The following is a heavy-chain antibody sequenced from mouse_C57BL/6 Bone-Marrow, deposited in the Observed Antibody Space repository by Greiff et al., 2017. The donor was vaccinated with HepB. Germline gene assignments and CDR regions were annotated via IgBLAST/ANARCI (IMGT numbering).Heavy chain of an antibody. CDR2: IRNKANGYTT. Sequence: EVNLVDSGGGLVQPGGSLSLSCAASGFTFTDYYMSWVRQPPGKALEWLGFIRNKANGYTTEYSASVKGRFTISRDNSQSILYLQMNALRAEDSATYYCASQLGFAYWGQGTLVTVSA. V-gene: IGHV7-3*01. J-gene: IGHJ3*01. CDR1: GFTFTDYY. D-gene: IGHD4-1*02. CDR3: ASQLGFAY.